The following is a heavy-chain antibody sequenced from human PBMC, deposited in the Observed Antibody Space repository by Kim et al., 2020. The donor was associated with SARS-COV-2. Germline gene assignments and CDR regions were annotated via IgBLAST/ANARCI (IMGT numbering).Heavy chain of an antibody. D-gene: IGHD3-9*01. Sequence: KVQGRVTITADESTSTAYMELSSLRSEDTAVYYCARSRKGYDILTGPFDYWGQGTLVTVSS. V-gene: IGHV1-69*01. CDR3: ARSRKGYDILTGPFDY. J-gene: IGHJ4*02.